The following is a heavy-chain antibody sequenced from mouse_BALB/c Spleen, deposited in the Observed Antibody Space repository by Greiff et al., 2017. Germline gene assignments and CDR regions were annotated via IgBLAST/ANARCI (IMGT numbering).Heavy chain of an antibody. V-gene: IGHV1S22*01. D-gene: IGHD2-3*01. CDR1: GYTFTSYW. CDR2: IYPGSGST. Sequence: LQQPGSELVRPGASVKLSCKASGYTFTSYWMHWVKQRPGQGLEWIGNIYPGSGSTNYDEKFKSKVTLTVDTSSSTAYMQLSSLTSEDSAVYYCTRGLLRYYAMDYWGQGTSVTVSS. CDR3: TRGLLRYYAMDY. J-gene: IGHJ4*01.